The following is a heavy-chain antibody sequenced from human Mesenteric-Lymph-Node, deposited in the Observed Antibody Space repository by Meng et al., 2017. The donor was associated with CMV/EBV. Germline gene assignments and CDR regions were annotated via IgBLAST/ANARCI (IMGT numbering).Heavy chain of an antibody. CDR2: IDWDGDK. D-gene: IGHD7-27*01. Sequence: SGPTLVKPTQTLTLTCTFSGFSLSTSGMRVSWIRQPPGKALEWLARIDWDGDKFYTTSLKTRLTISKDTSKNQVVLTMTNMDPVDTGTYYCARDLGIVPTSGGMDVWGQGTAVTVSS. CDR3: ARDLGIVPTSGGMDV. V-gene: IGHV2-70D*14. J-gene: IGHJ6*02. CDR1: GFSLSTSGMR.